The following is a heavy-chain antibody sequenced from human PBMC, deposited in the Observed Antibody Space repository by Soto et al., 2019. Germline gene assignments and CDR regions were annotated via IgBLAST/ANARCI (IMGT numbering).Heavy chain of an antibody. V-gene: IGHV3-23*01. J-gene: IGHJ4*02. CDR2: INPSGDST. D-gene: IGHD6-13*01. CDR1: GFTFSRHG. CDR3: AKVDVSTAGSFDY. Sequence: GGSLRLSCVASGFTFSRHGLSWVRQAPGKGLERVSTINPSGDSTFYADSVKGRFTISRDNSKNTVYLQMNSLSVGDTAVYLCAKVDVSTAGSFDYWGQGALVTVSS.